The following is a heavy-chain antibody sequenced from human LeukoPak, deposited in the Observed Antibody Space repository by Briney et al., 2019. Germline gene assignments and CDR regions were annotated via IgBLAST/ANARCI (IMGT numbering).Heavy chain of an antibody. CDR2: IIPIFGTA. V-gene: IGHV1-69*05. J-gene: IGHJ4*02. Sequence: SVKVSCKASGGTFSSYAISWVRQAPGQGLEWMGGIIPIFGTANYAQKLQGRVTMTTDTSTSTAYMELRSLRSDDTAVYYCARASYNWNDVEDYWGQGTLVTVSS. CDR3: ARASYNWNDVEDY. D-gene: IGHD1-20*01. CDR1: GGTFSSYA.